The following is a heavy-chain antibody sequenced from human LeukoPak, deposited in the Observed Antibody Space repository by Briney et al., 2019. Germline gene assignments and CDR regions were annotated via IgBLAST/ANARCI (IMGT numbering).Heavy chain of an antibody. D-gene: IGHD2-15*01. CDR3: ARDCSGGSCYSMYAFDI. CDR2: IYYSGST. J-gene: IGHJ3*02. V-gene: IGHV4-59*01. Sequence: TSETLSLTCTVSSGSISSYFWSWIRQPPGKGLEWIGYIYYSGSTNYNPSLKSRVTISVDTSKNQFSLKLSSVTAADTAVYYCARDCSGGSCYSMYAFDIWGQGTMVTVSS. CDR1: SGSISSYF.